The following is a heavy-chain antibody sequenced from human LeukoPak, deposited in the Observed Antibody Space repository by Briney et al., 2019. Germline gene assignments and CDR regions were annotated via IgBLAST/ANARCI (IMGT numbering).Heavy chain of an antibody. CDR1: GYTFTGYY. Sequence: GASVKVSCKASGYTFTGYYMHWVRQAPGQGLEWMGRINPNSGGTNYAQKFQGRVTMTRDTSISTAYMELSRLRSDDTAVYYCARAGYDFWSGYYYYYYYMDVWGKGTTVTVSS. D-gene: IGHD3-3*01. V-gene: IGHV1-2*06. J-gene: IGHJ6*03. CDR3: ARAGYDFWSGYYYYYYYMDV. CDR2: INPNSGGT.